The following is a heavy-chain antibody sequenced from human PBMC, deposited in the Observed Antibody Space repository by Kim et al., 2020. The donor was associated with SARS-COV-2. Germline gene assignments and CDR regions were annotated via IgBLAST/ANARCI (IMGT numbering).Heavy chain of an antibody. D-gene: IGHD3-10*01. Sequence: KFQGRVTITADKSTSTAYMELSSLRSEDTAVYYCARDYYGSGSYYPRSDYWGQGTLVTVSS. J-gene: IGHJ4*02. CDR3: ARDYYGSGSYYPRSDY. V-gene: IGHV1-69*04.